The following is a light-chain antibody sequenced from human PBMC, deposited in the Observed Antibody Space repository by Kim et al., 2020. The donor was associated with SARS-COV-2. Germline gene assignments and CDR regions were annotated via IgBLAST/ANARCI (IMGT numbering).Light chain of an antibody. CDR3: QQSYSTPRT. CDR1: QSLSSEY. CDR2: GAS. Sequence: LSPGERATLSCRASQSLSSEYLAWYQQTSGQPPRLLIFGASSRAAGIPSRFSGSGSGTDFALTISSLQPEDFATYYCQQSYSTPRTFGQGTKLEI. J-gene: IGKJ2*01. V-gene: IGKV3-20*02.